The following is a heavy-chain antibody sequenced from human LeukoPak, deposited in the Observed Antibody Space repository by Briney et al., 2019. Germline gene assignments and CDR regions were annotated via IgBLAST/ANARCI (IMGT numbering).Heavy chain of an antibody. CDR1: GGSISSYY. J-gene: IGHJ4*02. Sequence: PSETLSLACIVSGGSISSYYRSWIRQPAGKGLDWIGRIYTSGSTNYNPSLKSRVTMSLDTSKNQFSLKLSSVTAADTAVYYCAREKFNYDLLHYFDYWGQGTLVTVSS. V-gene: IGHV4-4*07. CDR2: IYTSGST. CDR3: AREKFNYDLLHYFDY. D-gene: IGHD3-16*01.